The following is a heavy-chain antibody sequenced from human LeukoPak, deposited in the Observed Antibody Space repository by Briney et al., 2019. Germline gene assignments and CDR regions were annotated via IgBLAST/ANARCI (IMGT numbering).Heavy chain of an antibody. CDR1: GYTFTGYY. D-gene: IGHD1-1*01. V-gene: IGHV1-8*03. CDR3: ARQDNWDFDY. CDR2: MNPNSGNT. J-gene: IGHJ4*02. Sequence: ASVNVSCKASGYTFTGYYMHWVRQATGQGLEWMGWMNPNSGNTGYAQKFQGRVTITRNTSISTAYMELSSLRSEDTAVYYCARQDNWDFDYWGQGTLVTVSS.